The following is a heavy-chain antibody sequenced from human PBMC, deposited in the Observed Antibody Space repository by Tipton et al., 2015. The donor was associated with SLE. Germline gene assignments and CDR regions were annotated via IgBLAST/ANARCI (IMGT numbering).Heavy chain of an antibody. V-gene: IGHV3-48*03. CDR3: ARRGSGYYYEAFDI. CDR2: ISSSGSTI. D-gene: IGHD3-22*01. CDR1: GFTFSSYE. Sequence: SLRLSCAASGFTFSSYEMNWVRQAPGKGLEWVSYISSSGSTIYYADSVKGRFTISRGNAKNSLYLQMNSLRAEDTAVYYCARRGSGYYYEAFDIWGQGTMVTVSS. J-gene: IGHJ3*02.